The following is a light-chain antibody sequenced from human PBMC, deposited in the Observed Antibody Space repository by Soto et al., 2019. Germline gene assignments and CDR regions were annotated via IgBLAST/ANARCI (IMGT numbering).Light chain of an antibody. J-gene: IGKJ5*01. V-gene: IGKV1-33*01. CDR3: QQYRNLIT. Sequence: DIQITHSSSSLSASVGDRVTITCQASQDISNYLNWYKQKLGKAPKLLIYDASNLETGVPSRFSGSGSGTDFTFTISSLQPEDIATYYCQQYRNLITFGQAPRLEI. CDR1: QDISNY. CDR2: DAS.